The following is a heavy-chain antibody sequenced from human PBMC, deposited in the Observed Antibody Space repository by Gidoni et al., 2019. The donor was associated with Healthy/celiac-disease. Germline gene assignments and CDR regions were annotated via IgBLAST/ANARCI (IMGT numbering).Heavy chain of an antibody. J-gene: IGHJ3*02. Sequence: QVQLVQSGAEVKKPGASVKVSCKASGYTFTSYGISWVRQAPGQGLEWMGWISAYNGNTNYAQKLQGRVTMTTDTSTSTAYMELRSLRSDDTAVYYCARVSKSITRPRGVGAFDIWGQGTMVTVSS. D-gene: IGHD3-10*01. V-gene: IGHV1-18*01. CDR3: ARVSKSITRPRGVGAFDI. CDR1: GYTFTSYG. CDR2: ISAYNGNT.